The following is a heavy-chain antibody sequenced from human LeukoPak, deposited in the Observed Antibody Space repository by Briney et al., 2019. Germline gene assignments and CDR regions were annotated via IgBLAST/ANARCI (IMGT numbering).Heavy chain of an antibody. D-gene: IGHD5-18*01. CDR2: IRSKAYRGTT. Sequence: GSLRLSCTTSGFNFGDHAMTWVRQAPGKELEWVGFIRSKAYRGTTEYAASVKGRFTISRDDSKSVVYLQMNSLKSEDTAVYYCSRGPIQLWVHNGVDVWGQGTTVTVSS. J-gene: IGHJ6*02. CDR1: GFNFGDHA. CDR3: SRGPIQLWVHNGVDV. V-gene: IGHV3-49*04.